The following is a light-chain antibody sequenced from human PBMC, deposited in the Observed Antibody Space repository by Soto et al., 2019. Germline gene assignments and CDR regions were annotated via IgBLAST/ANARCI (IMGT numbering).Light chain of an antibody. CDR3: SSYTTSNTPQLV. CDR2: DVS. J-gene: IGLJ1*01. CDR1: SSDVGGYNY. Sequence: QSALTQPASVSGSPGQSITISCTGTSSDVGGYNYVSWYQQHPGKAPKFMIYDVSNRPSGVSNRLSGSKSGNTASLTISGLQAEDEADYYCSSYTTSNTPQLVFGTGTKVTVL. V-gene: IGLV2-14*01.